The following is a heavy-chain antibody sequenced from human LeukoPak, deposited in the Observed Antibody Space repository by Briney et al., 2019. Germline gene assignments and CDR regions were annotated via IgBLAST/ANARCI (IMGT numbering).Heavy chain of an antibody. CDR2: ISFDGDNE. CDR3: ARDSGDSSGYYPGY. D-gene: IGHD3-22*01. CDR1: GFTFSNYA. Sequence: GGSLRLSCATSGFTFSNYAIHWVRQAPGKGLEWVADISFDGDNEYYADSVRGRFTISRDNSKNTVYLQMNSLRVEDTAVYYCARDSGDSSGYYPGYWGQGTLVTVSS. V-gene: IGHV3-30-3*01. J-gene: IGHJ4*02.